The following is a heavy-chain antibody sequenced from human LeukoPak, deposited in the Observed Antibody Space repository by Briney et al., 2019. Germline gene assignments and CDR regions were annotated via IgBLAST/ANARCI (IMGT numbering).Heavy chain of an antibody. CDR3: AKDLSNWNYRGGDS. J-gene: IGHJ4*02. CDR2: ISYDGSNK. D-gene: IGHD1-7*01. Sequence: PGGSLRLSCAASGFTFSSYAMHWVRQAPGKGLEWVAVISYDGSNKYYADSVKGRFTISRDNSKNTLYLQMRSLRAEDTAVYYCAKDLSNWNYRGGDSWGQGTLVTVSS. CDR1: GFTFSSYA. V-gene: IGHV3-30*04.